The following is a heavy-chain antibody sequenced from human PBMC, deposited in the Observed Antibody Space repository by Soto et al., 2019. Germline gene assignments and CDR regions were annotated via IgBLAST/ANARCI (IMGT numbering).Heavy chain of an antibody. CDR2: IYYSGST. CDR3: ARQKGDPMTGFDY. D-gene: IGHD3-9*01. CDR1: GGSISSSSYY. Sequence: QLQLQESGPGLVKPSETLSLTCTVSGGSISSSSYYWGWIRQPPGKGLEWIGSIYYSGSTYYNPSLKSRVTISVDTSKNQFSLKLSSVTAADTAVYYCARQKGDPMTGFDYWGQGTLVTVSS. V-gene: IGHV4-39*01. J-gene: IGHJ4*02.